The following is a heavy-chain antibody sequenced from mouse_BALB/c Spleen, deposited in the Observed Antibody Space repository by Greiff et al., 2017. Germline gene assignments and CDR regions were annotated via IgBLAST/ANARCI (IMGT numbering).Heavy chain of an antibody. CDR1: GYSITSDYA. Sequence: VQLQQSGPGLVKPSQSLSLTCTVTGYSITSDYAWNWIRQFPGNKLEWMGYISYSGSTSYNPSLKSRISITRDTSKNQFFLQLNSVTTEDTATYYCARKGAYWGQGTLVTVSA. CDR2: ISYSGST. J-gene: IGHJ3*01. CDR3: ARKGAY. V-gene: IGHV3-2*02.